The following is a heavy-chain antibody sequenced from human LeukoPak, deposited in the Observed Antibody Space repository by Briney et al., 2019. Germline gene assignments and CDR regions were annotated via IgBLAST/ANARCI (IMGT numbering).Heavy chain of an antibody. Sequence: WGSLRLSCAASGFTFSDYYMSWIRQAPGKGLEWVSYISSSGSTIYYADSVKGRFTISRDNAKNSLYLQMNSLRAEDTAVYYCAKEVGSSEGLFTRWGQGTLVTVSS. V-gene: IGHV3-11*01. J-gene: IGHJ4*02. CDR2: ISSSGSTI. CDR1: GFTFSDYY. CDR3: AKEVGSSEGLFTR. D-gene: IGHD6-19*01.